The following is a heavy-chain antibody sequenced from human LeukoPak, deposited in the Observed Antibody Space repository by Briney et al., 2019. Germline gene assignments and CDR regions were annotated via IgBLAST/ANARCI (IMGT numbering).Heavy chain of an antibody. CDR2: ISWDGGST. J-gene: IGHJ4*02. V-gene: IGHV3-43*01. CDR1: GFTFDDYT. CDR3: AKDMGDSTMGYFDY. D-gene: IGHD5-18*01. Sequence: GGSLRLSCAASGFTFDDYTMHWVRQAPGKGLEWVSLISWDGGSTYYADSVKGRFTISRDNSKSSLYLQMNSLRTEDTALYYCAKDMGDSTMGYFDYWGQGTLVTVSS.